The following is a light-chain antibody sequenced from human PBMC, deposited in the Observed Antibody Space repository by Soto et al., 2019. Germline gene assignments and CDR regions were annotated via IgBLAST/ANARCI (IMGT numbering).Light chain of an antibody. CDR3: QQYNNWPPFT. V-gene: IGKV3-15*01. CDR1: QSVSSN. J-gene: IGKJ2*01. Sequence: EIVMTQSPATLSVSPGDRATLSCRARQSVSSNLAWYQQKPGQAPRLLIYGASTRATGIPARCSGSGSGTEFTLTISSLQSEDFAVYFCQQYNNWPPFTFGQGTKLEIK. CDR2: GAS.